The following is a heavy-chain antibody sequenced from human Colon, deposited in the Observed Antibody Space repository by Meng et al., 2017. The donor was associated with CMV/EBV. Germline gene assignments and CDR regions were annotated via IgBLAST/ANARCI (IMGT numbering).Heavy chain of an antibody. V-gene: IGHV3-21*01. D-gene: IGHD6-25*01. CDR3: AKGGGYYFDY. CDR2: ISSSSGYI. Sequence: GGSLRLSCLASGVIFNTYAMTWVRQAPGKGLEWVSSISSSSGYIYYADSVKGRFTISRDNANNMLYLQMSSLRADDTAVYYCAKGGGYYFDYWGQGTLVTVSS. J-gene: IGHJ4*02. CDR1: GVIFNTYA.